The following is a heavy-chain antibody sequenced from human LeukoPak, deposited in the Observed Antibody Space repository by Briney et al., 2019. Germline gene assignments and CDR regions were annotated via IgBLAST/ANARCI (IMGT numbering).Heavy chain of an antibody. CDR1: GVSISSYY. D-gene: IGHD5-12*01. V-gene: IGHV4-59*01. CDR2: IYYSGST. Sequence: SETLSLTCTVSGVSISSYYWSWIRQPPGKGLEWIGYIYYSGSTNYNPSLKSRVTISVDTSKNQFSLKLMSVTAADTAVYYCARVSGYDWESFYDYWGQGTLVTVSS. J-gene: IGHJ4*02. CDR3: ARVSGYDWESFYDY.